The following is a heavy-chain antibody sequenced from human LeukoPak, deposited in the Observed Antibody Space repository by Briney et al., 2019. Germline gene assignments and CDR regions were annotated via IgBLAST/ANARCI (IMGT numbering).Heavy chain of an antibody. CDR3: ARAGYGDSDFDY. D-gene: IGHD4-17*01. CDR2: IYYSGNT. J-gene: IGHJ4*02. Sequence: SETLSLTCTVSGGSISRSSNYWGGIRQPPGEGLEWIASIYYSGNTYYNPSLKSRVTISVDTSKNQFSLKLSSVTAADTAVYYSARAGYGDSDFDYWGQGTLVTVSS. V-gene: IGHV4-39*07. CDR1: GGSISRSSNY.